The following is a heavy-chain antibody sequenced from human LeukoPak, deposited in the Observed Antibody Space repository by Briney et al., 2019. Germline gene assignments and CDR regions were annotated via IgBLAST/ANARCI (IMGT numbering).Heavy chain of an antibody. CDR3: ARDVRRDSSGVIQH. V-gene: IGHV3-21*01. D-gene: IGHD3-22*01. Sequence: GGSLRLSCAASGFTFSSCSMNWVRQAPGKGLEWVSSISSSSSYIYYADSVKGRFTISRDNAKNSLYLQMNSLRAEDTAVYYCARDVRRDSSGVIQHWGQGTLVTVSS. CDR2: ISSSSSYI. CDR1: GFTFSSCS. J-gene: IGHJ1*01.